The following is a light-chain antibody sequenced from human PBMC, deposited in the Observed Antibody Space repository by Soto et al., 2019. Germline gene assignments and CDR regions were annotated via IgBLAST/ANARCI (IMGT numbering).Light chain of an antibody. Sequence: IMMTQSPATLSVSPGERVTLSCRTSHSVNSHVAWYQQKPGQAPRLLLYGASTRATGIPVRFSGSGFGTEFTLTISSLQSEDFAVYYCQQYNNWPRTFGQGTKVDIK. V-gene: IGKV3-15*01. CDR2: GAS. J-gene: IGKJ1*01. CDR1: HSVNSH. CDR3: QQYNNWPRT.